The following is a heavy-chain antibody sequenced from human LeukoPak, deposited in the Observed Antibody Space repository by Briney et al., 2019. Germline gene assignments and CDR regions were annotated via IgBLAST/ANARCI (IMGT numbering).Heavy chain of an antibody. CDR3: ARGGLFKYFFDY. CDR2: ISYDGSNK. CDR1: GFTFSSYA. J-gene: IGHJ4*02. D-gene: IGHD2-15*01. V-gene: IGHV3-30-3*01. Sequence: GGSLRLSCAASGFTFSSYAMHWVRQAPGKGLEWVAVISYDGSNKYYADSVKGRFTISRDNSKNTLYLQMNSLRAEDTAVYYCARGGLFKYFFDYWGQGTPVTVSS.